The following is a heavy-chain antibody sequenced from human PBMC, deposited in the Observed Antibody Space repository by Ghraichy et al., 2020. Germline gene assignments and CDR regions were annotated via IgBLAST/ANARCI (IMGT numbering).Heavy chain of an antibody. CDR1: GFTFSSYG. Sequence: GGSLRLSCAASGFTFSSYGMHWVRQAPGKGLEWVAVIWYDGSNKYYADSVKGRFTISRDNSKNTLYLQMNSLRAEDTAVYYCARDTGGYDFWSGYYEYYFDYWGQGTLVTVSS. J-gene: IGHJ4*02. V-gene: IGHV3-33*01. CDR2: IWYDGSNK. D-gene: IGHD3-3*01. CDR3: ARDTGGYDFWSGYYEYYFDY.